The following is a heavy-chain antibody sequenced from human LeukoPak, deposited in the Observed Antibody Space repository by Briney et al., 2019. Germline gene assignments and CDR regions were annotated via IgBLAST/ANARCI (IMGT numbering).Heavy chain of an antibody. CDR2: IYYSGGT. CDR3: ARDRGSGYSGYDHHWDTFDY. V-gene: IGHV4-59*01. D-gene: IGHD5-12*01. J-gene: IGHJ4*02. Sequence: SETLSLTCTVSGGSISSYYWSWIRQPPGKGLEWIGYIYYSGGTNYNPSLKSRVTISVDTSKNQFSLKLSSVTAADTAVYYCARDRGSGYSGYDHHWDTFDYWGQGTLVTVSS. CDR1: GGSISSYY.